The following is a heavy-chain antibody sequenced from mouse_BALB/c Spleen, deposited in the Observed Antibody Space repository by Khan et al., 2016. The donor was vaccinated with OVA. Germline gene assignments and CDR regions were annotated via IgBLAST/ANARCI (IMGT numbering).Heavy chain of an antibody. CDR3: ARGGEARARWDYFEC. CDR2: TYPGGGYT. Sequence: QVQLKESGAELVRPGTSVNMSCKAAGYTFTNYWIGWVKQRPGHGLEWFGDTYPGGGYTNYNEKFKGKATLTADTSSSTAYMQLSCLTSEDSAMYTCARGGEARARWDYFECWGQGTTLTVSS. CDR1: GYTFTNYW. D-gene: IGHD3-1*01. V-gene: IGHV1-63*02. J-gene: IGHJ2*01.